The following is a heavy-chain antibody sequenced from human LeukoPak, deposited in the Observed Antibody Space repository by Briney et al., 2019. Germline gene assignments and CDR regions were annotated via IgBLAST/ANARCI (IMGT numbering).Heavy chain of an antibody. V-gene: IGHV3-74*01. CDR1: GFTFGNNW. CDR2: INSDGGGA. Sequence: GGSLRLSCAASGFTFGNNWMHWVRQGPGKGLVWISRINSDGGGAIYADSVKGRFTVSRGNAKNTLYLQMNSLRAEDTAVYYCARDVPHNWFDTWGQGTLVTVSS. J-gene: IGHJ5*02. CDR3: ARDVPHNWFDT.